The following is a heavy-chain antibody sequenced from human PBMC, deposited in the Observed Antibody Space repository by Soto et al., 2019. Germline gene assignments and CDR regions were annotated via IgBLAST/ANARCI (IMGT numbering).Heavy chain of an antibody. CDR1: GGSISSSSYY. D-gene: IGHD6-19*01. CDR2: IYYSGST. CDR3: ARGPIAVAGCWFDP. V-gene: IGHV4-39*01. J-gene: IGHJ5*02. Sequence: SETLSLTCTVSGGSISSSSYYWGWIRQPPGKGLEWIGSIYYSGSTYYNPSLKSRVTISVDTSKNQFSLKLGSVTAADTAVYYCARGPIAVAGCWFDPWGQGTLVTVS.